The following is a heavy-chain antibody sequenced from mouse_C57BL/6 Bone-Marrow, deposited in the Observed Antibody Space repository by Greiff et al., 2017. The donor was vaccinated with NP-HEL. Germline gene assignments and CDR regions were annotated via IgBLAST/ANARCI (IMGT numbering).Heavy chain of an antibody. D-gene: IGHD1-1*01. J-gene: IGHJ2*01. Sequence: VQLQQSGPELVKPGASVKISCKASGYTFTDYYMNWVKQSHGKSLEWIGDINPNNGGTSYNQKFKGKATLTVDKSSSTAYMELRSLTSEDSAVYYCASRYYGSSPDYWGQGTTLTVSS. CDR1: GYTFTDYY. CDR2: INPNNGGT. V-gene: IGHV1-26*01. CDR3: ASRYYGSSPDY.